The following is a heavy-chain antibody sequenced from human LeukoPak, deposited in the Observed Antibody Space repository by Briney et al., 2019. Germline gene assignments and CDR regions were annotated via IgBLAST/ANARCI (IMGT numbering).Heavy chain of an antibody. J-gene: IGHJ3*01. CDR1: GFTFSRSW. Sequence: GGSLRLSCAASGFTFSRSWMHWVRQAPGKGLEWVSGISYSSGSIGYVDSVKGRFTISRDNAKNSLYLQMNSLRVEDTALYYCAKDRGGSSELGDAFDVWGQGTMVRVSS. V-gene: IGHV3-9*01. CDR2: ISYSSGSI. CDR3: AKDRGGSSELGDAFDV. D-gene: IGHD1-26*01.